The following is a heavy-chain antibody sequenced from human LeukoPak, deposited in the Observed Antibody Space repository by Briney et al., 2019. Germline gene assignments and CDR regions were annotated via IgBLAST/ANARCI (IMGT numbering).Heavy chain of an antibody. CDR3: ARANDRGGTSPLDY. D-gene: IGHD2-2*01. CDR2: IYHTGSA. J-gene: IGHJ4*02. Sequence: RPSETLSLTCGVSNYYISSGSYWSWIRQPPGKGLEWIGSIYHTGSAYYSSSLQSRVTISVDTSKNQFSVKLSSVTAADTAVYYCARANDRGGTSPLDYWGQGILVTVSS. V-gene: IGHV4-38-2*01. CDR1: NYYISSGSY.